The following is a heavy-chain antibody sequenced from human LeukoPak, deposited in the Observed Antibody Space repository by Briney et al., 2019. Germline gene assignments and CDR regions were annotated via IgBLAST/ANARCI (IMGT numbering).Heavy chain of an antibody. CDR2: ISAYNGNT. CDR1: GYTFTSYG. CDR3: ARDRAMVRGVIIDFFDY. V-gene: IGHV1-18*01. Sequence: ASVKVSCKASGYTFTSYGISWVRQAPGQGLEWMGWISAYNGNTNYAQKLQGRVTMTTDISTSTAYMELRSLRSDDTAVYYCARDRAMVRGVIIDFFDYWGQGTLVTVSS. D-gene: IGHD3-10*01. J-gene: IGHJ4*02.